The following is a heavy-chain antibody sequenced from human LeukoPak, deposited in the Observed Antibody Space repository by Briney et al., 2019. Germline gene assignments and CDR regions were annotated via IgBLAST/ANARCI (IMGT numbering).Heavy chain of an antibody. D-gene: IGHD2-15*01. J-gene: IGHJ4*02. V-gene: IGHV3-23*01. CDR1: GFTFSSYA. Sequence: PGGSLRLSCAASGFTFSSYAMSWVRQAPGKGLEWVSVISGSGGSTYSADSVKGRFTISRDNSKNTLYLQMNSLRDADTAVYYCAKYCGDSSCYSGFDFWGQGTLVTVSS. CDR2: ISGSGGST. CDR3: AKYCGDSSCYSGFDF.